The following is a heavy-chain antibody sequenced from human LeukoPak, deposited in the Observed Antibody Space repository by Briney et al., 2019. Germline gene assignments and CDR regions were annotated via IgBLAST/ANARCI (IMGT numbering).Heavy chain of an antibody. CDR2: IYHSGST. V-gene: IGHV4-4*02. CDR3: ARGVPAAGSIRFDP. D-gene: IGHD6-13*01. J-gene: IGHJ5*02. CDR1: GGSITSGNW. Sequence: SETLSLTCAVSGGSITSGNWWSGVRPPPGKGLEWIGEIYHSGSTNYNPSLKSRVTISVDKSKNQFSLILNSVTAADTAVYYCARGVPAAGSIRFDPWGQGTLVTVSS.